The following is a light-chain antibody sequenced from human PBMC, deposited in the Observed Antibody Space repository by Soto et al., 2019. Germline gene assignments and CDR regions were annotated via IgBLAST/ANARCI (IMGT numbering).Light chain of an antibody. V-gene: IGKV1-39*01. CDR2: ASS. J-gene: IGKJ1*01. CDR3: QQSYSTPRG. CDR1: QSISSY. Sequence: DIQMTQSPSSLSGSVGDRFTVTCRASQSISSYLNWYQQKPGKAPKLLIYASSSLQSGVPSRFSGSGSGTDFTLTISSLQPEDFATYYCQQSYSTPRGFGQGTKVDIK.